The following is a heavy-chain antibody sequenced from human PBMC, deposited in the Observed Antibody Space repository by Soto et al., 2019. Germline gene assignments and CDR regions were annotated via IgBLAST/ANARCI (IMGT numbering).Heavy chain of an antibody. V-gene: IGHV3-72*01. Sequence: EVQLVESGVGFVQPGGSLRLSCAASGLIFSDYHMDWVRQAPGKGLEWVGRIRRKANSYTTEYAASVKGRFTISRDDSKNSLYLQMNSLKSEDTAEYYCAMLGGWSGGSSGMDVWGQGTTVTVSS. CDR3: AMLGGWSGGSSGMDV. CDR2: IRRKANSYTT. J-gene: IGHJ6*02. D-gene: IGHD6-19*01. CDR1: GLIFSDYH.